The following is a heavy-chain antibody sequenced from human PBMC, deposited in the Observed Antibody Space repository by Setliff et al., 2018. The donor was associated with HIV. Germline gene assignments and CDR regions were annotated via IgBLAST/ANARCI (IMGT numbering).Heavy chain of an antibody. J-gene: IGHJ4*02. Sequence: PGGSLRLSCTASGFTFNKYAMNWVRQAPGKGLEWVSVISDSGGSAFYAGSVKGRFTISRDNSKNMLFLQMTSLRAEDTAVYYCAKRMDALTFLDYWGQGMLVTVSS. V-gene: IGHV3-23*01. CDR3: AKRMDALTFLDY. CDR1: GFTFNKYA. D-gene: IGHD2-15*01. CDR2: ISDSGGSA.